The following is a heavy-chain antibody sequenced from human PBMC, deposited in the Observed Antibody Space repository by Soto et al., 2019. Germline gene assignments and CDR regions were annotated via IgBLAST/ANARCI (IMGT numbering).Heavy chain of an antibody. CDR1: GFTFSSYG. D-gene: IGHD2-21*02. CDR3: AKGRRVVVTAIHFDY. Sequence: GGSLRLSCAASGFTFSSYGMHWVRQAPGKGLEWVAVISYDGSNKYYADSVKGRFTISRDNSKNTLYLQMNSLRAEDTAVYYCAKGRRVVVTAIHFDYWGQGTLVTVSS. V-gene: IGHV3-30*18. CDR2: ISYDGSNK. J-gene: IGHJ4*02.